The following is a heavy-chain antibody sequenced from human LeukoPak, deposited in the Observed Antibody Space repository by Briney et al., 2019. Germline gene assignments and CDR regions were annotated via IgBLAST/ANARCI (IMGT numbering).Heavy chain of an antibody. Sequence: GGSLRLSCAASGFTFSSFAMSWVRQAPGKGLEWVSTISGTADITYYTDSVKGRFTISRDNSKHTVYLQMNSLRADDTAVYYCAKDLICGPDVFHVWGQGTMVTVSS. CDR3: AKDLICGPDVFHV. J-gene: IGHJ3*01. CDR2: ISGTADIT. D-gene: IGHD3-3*02. CDR1: GFTFSSFA. V-gene: IGHV3-23*01.